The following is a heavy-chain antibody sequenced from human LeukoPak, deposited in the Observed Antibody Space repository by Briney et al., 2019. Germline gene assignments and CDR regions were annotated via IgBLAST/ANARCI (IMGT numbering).Heavy chain of an antibody. Sequence: SETLSLTCGVYGGSFSDYYWSWIRQPPGKGLEWTGEINHSGSTNYNPSLKSRVTISVDTSKNQFSLKLSSVTAADTAVYYCARGGEVMNPEPRFDYWGQGTLVTVSS. CDR3: ARGGEVMNPEPRFDY. CDR1: GGSFSDYY. J-gene: IGHJ4*02. D-gene: IGHD3-16*01. CDR2: INHSGST. V-gene: IGHV4-34*01.